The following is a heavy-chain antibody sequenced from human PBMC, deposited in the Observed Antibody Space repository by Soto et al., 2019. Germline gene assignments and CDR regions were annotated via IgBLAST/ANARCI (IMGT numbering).Heavy chain of an antibody. D-gene: IGHD1-26*01. CDR3: ARGRYCGSYFVYYYGMDV. CDR2: IIPIFGTA. CDR1: GGTFSSYA. V-gene: IGHV1-69*01. Sequence: QVQLVQSGAEVKKPGSSVKVSCKASGGTFSSYAISWVRQAPGQGLEWMGGIIPIFGTANYAQKFQGRVTITADESTSTAYMELSSLRSEDTAVYYCARGRYCGSYFVYYYGMDVWGQGTTVTVSS. J-gene: IGHJ6*02.